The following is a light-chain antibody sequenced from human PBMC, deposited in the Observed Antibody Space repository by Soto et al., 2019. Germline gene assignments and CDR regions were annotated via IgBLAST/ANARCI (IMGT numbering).Light chain of an antibody. V-gene: IGKV1-27*01. J-gene: IGKJ4*02. CDR1: QGIAPY. Sequence: DGQMTQSPSSLSAFVGDRFTITCRARQGIAPYLAWFQQKPGKVPKLLIYATSTLQSGVPSRFSGSGSGTDFTLIISSMQTEDVGTYYCQKYNSAPLTFGGGTKVELK. CDR2: ATS. CDR3: QKYNSAPLT.